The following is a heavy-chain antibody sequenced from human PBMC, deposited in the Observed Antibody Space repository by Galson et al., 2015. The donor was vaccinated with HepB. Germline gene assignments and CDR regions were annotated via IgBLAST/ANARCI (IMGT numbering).Heavy chain of an antibody. D-gene: IGHD1-26*01. J-gene: IGHJ4*02. CDR3: ARDPREPGDY. Sequence: SLRLSCAASGFTFSSYAMIWVRQAPGKGLEWVSYITSSSRTISYADSVKGRFTISRDNAKNSLFLQMNSLTDEDTAVYYCARDPREPGDYWGQGTLVTVSS. V-gene: IGHV3-48*02. CDR1: GFTFSSYA. CDR2: ITSSSRTI.